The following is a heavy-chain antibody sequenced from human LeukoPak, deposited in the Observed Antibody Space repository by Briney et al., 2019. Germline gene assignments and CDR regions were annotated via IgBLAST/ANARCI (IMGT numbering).Heavy chain of an antibody. CDR3: ARASPRITSLSYMDV. Sequence: PSQTLSLTCTVSGGSISSGNYYWSWIRQPAGTGLEWIGRIYSSGSTNYNPSLKSRVTISVDTSKNQFSLKLSSVTAADTAVYYCARASPRITSLSYMDVWGKGTTVTVSS. CDR2: IYSSGST. J-gene: IGHJ6*03. V-gene: IGHV4-61*02. D-gene: IGHD1-14*01. CDR1: GGSISSGNYY.